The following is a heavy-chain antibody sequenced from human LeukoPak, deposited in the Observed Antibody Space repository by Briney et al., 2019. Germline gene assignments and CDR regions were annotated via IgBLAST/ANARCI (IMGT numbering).Heavy chain of an antibody. J-gene: IGHJ3*02. CDR3: ARTLYYGDFADDAFDI. CDR2: IYTTGSS. V-gene: IGHV4-4*07. CDR1: GFSISSYY. D-gene: IGHD4-17*01. Sequence: AETLSLTCTVSGFSISSYYWNWIRQPAGKGLEWISRIYTTGSSNYNPSLKNGGTMTVGTYNSQFSLKLISVTAAETAMYYCARTLYYGDFADDAFDIWGQGKMVTVSS.